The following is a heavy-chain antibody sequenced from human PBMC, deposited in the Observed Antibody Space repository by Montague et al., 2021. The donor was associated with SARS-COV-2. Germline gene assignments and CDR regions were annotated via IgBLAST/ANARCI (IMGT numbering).Heavy chain of an antibody. D-gene: IGHD2-2*01. CDR3: ARFYRVLPAASFDY. CDR2: IYYSGST. J-gene: IGHJ4*02. V-gene: IGHV4-39*01. Sequence: SETLSLTCTVSGGSISSSSYYWGWIRQPPGKGLEWIGSIYYSGSTYYNPSLKSRVTISVDTSKNQFSLKLSSVTTADTAVYYCARFYRVLPAASFDYWSQGTLVTVSS. CDR1: GGSISSSSYY.